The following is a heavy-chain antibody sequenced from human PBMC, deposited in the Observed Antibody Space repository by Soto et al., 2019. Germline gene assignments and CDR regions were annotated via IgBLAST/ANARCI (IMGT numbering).Heavy chain of an antibody. V-gene: IGHV1-8*01. CDR2: MNPNSGNT. Sequence: ASVKVSCKASGYTFTSYDINWVRQATGQGLEWMGWMNPNSGNTGCAQKFQGRVTMTRNTSISTAYMELSSLRSEDTAVYYCARVGGPGIAAAGPFGMDVWGQGTTVTVSS. CDR3: ARVGGPGIAAAGPFGMDV. J-gene: IGHJ6*02. CDR1: GYTFTSYD. D-gene: IGHD6-13*01.